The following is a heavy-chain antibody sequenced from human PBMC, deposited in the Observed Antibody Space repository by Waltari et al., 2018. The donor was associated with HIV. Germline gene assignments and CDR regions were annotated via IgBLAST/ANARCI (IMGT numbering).Heavy chain of an antibody. D-gene: IGHD5-18*01. J-gene: IGHJ6*02. Sequence: EVQLVESGGGLVQPGGSLRLSCAASGFTVSSNYMSWVRQAPGKGLEWVSSIYTGGSTYYAHSVKGRFTISRDNSKNTLHLQMNSLRAEDTAVDYCASPDTTMVHGHYYFYHMDVWGQGTTVTVSS. CDR3: ASPDTTMVHGHYYFYHMDV. CDR2: IYTGGST. V-gene: IGHV3-66*01. CDR1: GFTVSSNY.